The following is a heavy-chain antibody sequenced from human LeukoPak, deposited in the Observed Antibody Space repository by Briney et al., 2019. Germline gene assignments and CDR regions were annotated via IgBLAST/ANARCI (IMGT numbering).Heavy chain of an antibody. CDR3: AKDSVVVAGLVNYFDS. J-gene: IGHJ4*02. CDR2: INPNSGGT. Sequence: ASVKVSCKASGYTFTGYYMHWVRQAPGQGLEWMGWINPNSGGTNYAQKFQGRVTMTRDTSISTAYMELSRLRAEDTAVYYCAKDSVVVAGLVNYFDSWGQGTLVTVSS. CDR1: GYTFTGYY. D-gene: IGHD6-19*01. V-gene: IGHV1-2*02.